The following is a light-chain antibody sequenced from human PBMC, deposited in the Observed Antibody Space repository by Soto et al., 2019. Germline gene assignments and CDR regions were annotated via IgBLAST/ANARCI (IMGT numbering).Light chain of an antibody. CDR2: DVT. CDR1: SRDVGGYNY. J-gene: IGLJ1*01. V-gene: IGLV2-14*01. Sequence: SAMTRPASVSGSPGQSITMSWTGTSRDVGGYNYVSWHQQHPDKAPKLMVYDVTNRPSGVSNRFSGSKSGNTASLTISGLQAEDEADYYCSSYTSSSTRVFGTGTKVTVL. CDR3: SSYTSSSTRV.